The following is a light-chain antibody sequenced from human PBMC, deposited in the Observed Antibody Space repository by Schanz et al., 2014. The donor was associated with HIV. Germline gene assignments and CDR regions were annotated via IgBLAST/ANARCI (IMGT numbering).Light chain of an antibody. CDR3: SSYAGSTV. CDR2: DVS. Sequence: QSVLTQPRSVSGSPGQSVTISCSGTSSDVGGSPYVSWYQQHPGKAPKLIISDVSKRPSGVPDRFSGSKSGNTASLTVSGLQAEDEADYYCSSYAGSTVFGGGTKLTVL. J-gene: IGLJ2*01. CDR1: SSDVGGSPY. V-gene: IGLV2-11*01.